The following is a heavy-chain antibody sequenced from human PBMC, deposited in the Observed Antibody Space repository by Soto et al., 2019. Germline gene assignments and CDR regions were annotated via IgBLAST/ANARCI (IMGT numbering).Heavy chain of an antibody. CDR3: AKDSSGWIDY. J-gene: IGHJ4*02. Sequence: GGSLRLSCAASGFTFDDYAMHWVRQAPGKGLEWVSGISWNSGSIGYADSVKGRFTISRDNAKNSLYLQMNSLRAEDTALYYCAKDSSGWIDYWGQGTLVTVSS. CDR2: ISWNSGSI. V-gene: IGHV3-9*01. CDR1: GFTFDDYA. D-gene: IGHD6-19*01.